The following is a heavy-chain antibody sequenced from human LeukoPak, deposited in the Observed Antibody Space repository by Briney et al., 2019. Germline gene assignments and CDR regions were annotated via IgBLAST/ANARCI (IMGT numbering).Heavy chain of an antibody. Sequence: GGSLRLSCAASGFTVSTNYMSWVRQAPGKGLEWVSVIYSGGSTYYADSVKGRFTISRDNSKNTLYLQMNSLRAEDTAVYYCASVRYDILTGFYFDYWGQGTLVTVSS. J-gene: IGHJ4*02. D-gene: IGHD3-9*01. V-gene: IGHV3-53*01. CDR3: ASVRYDILTGFYFDY. CDR2: IYSGGST. CDR1: GFTVSTNY.